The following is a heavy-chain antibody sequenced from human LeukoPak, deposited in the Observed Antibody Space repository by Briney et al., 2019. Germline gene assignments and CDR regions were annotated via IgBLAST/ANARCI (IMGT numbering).Heavy chain of an antibody. D-gene: IGHD2-21*02. CDR2: IHTSGST. Sequence: SETLSLTCTVSGASISSYYWTWIRQPAGKGPGWIGRIHTSGSTNYNPSLKSRVNMSVDTSKNQFSLKLSSVTAADTAVYYCARVTDPRYNWFDPWGQGTLVTVSS. CDR3: ARVTDPRYNWFDP. V-gene: IGHV4-4*07. J-gene: IGHJ5*02. CDR1: GASISSYY.